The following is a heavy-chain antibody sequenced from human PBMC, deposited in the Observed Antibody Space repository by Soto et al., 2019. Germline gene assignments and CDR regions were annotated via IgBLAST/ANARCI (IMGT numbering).Heavy chain of an antibody. Sequence: QVQLVESGGGVVHPGTSLILSCAAYGFTFSTHGMHWVRQAPGKGPEWVAVISHDGSKKYYVESVEGRFSISRDNSKSIVHLQMNNVRNEDTAVYYCAKDKVPYYDFWSGQRCFDPWGQGTLVTVSS. J-gene: IGHJ5*02. CDR2: ISHDGSKK. V-gene: IGHV3-30*18. CDR3: AKDKVPYYDFWSGQRCFDP. CDR1: GFTFSTHG. D-gene: IGHD3-3*01.